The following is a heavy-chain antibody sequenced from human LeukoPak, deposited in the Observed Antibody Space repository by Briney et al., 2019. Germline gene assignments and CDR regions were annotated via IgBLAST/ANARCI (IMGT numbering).Heavy chain of an antibody. CDR3: ARDHNSGNYPNYYFDL. J-gene: IGHJ4*02. CDR1: GFTFSNYW. V-gene: IGHV3-7*01. Sequence: GGSLRLSCAASGFTFSNYWMNWVRQAPGTGLEWLANIKQDGSEKTYVDSVKGRFTISRDNAKNTLYLQMNSLRAEDTAVYFCARDHNSGNYPNYYFDLWGQGTLVTVSS. CDR2: IKQDGSEK. D-gene: IGHD1-26*01.